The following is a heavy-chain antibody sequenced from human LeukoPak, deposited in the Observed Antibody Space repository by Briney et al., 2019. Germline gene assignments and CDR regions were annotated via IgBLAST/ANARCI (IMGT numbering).Heavy chain of an antibody. D-gene: IGHD6-6*01. Sequence: SETLSLTCAVYGGSFSGYYWSWIRQPPGKGLEWIGEINHSGSTDYNLSLKSRVTISVDTSKNQFSLKLSSVTAADTAVYYCARDPPRSSFFGSVAFDIWGQGTMVTVSS. V-gene: IGHV4-34*01. CDR2: INHSGST. J-gene: IGHJ3*02. CDR3: ARDPPRSSFFGSVAFDI. CDR1: GGSFSGYY.